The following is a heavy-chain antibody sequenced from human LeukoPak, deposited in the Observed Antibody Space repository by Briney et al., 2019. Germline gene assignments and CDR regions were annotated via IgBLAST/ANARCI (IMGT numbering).Heavy chain of an antibody. Sequence: GGSLRLSCAASGFTFSTYGMHWVRQAPGKGLEWVAVIWYDGSNKYYADSVKGRFTISRDNSKNTLYLQMNSLRAEDTAVYYCARDGAMVRGVYNWFDPWGQGTLVTVSS. CDR1: GFTFSTYG. J-gene: IGHJ5*02. V-gene: IGHV3-33*01. CDR2: IWYDGSNK. CDR3: ARDGAMVRGVYNWFDP. D-gene: IGHD3-10*01.